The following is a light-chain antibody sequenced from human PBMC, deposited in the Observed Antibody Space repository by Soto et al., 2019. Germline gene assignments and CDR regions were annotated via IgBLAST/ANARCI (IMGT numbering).Light chain of an antibody. CDR1: QSIXXW. CDR3: QQYNSYWGT. V-gene: IGKV1-5*01. J-gene: IGKJ3*01. Sequence: DIXMTXSPXXLXAXVGXXXTIXCRASQSIXXWLAWYQQKPGKAPKLLIYDASSLESGVPSRFSGXXXGXXXXLTISSLQPDDFATYYCQQYNSYWGTFGPGTKVDXK. CDR2: DAS.